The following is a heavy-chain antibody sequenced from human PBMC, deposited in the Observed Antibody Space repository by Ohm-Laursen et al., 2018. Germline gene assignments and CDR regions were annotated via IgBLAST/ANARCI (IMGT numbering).Heavy chain of an antibody. D-gene: IGHD5-24*01. CDR2: ISSSSSYI. CDR3: ARDRLMGVDLDY. CDR1: GFTFSSYS. J-gene: IGHJ4*02. V-gene: IGHV3-21*01. Sequence: LRLSCAASGFTFSSYSMNWVRQAPGKGLEWVSSISSSSSYIYYADSVKGRFTISRDNAKNSLYLQMNSLRAEDTAVYYCARDRLMGVDLDYWGQGTLVTVSS.